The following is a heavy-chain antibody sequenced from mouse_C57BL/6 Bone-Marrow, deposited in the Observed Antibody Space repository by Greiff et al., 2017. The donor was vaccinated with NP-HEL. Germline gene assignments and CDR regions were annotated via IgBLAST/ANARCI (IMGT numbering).Heavy chain of an antibody. J-gene: IGHJ2*01. D-gene: IGHD1-1*02. CDR3: ARRWGDY. Sequence: EVNLVESGGGLVQPGGSLKLSCAASGFTFSDYYMYWVRQTPEKRLEWVAYICNGGGSTYYPDTVKGRFTISRDNAKNTLYLQMSRLKSEDTAMYYCARRWGDYWGQGTTLTVSS. CDR1: GFTFSDYY. CDR2: ICNGGGST. V-gene: IGHV5-12*01.